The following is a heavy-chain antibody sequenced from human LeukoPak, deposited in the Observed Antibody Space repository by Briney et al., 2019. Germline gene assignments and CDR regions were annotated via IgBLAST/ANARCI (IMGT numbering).Heavy chain of an antibody. Sequence: SETLSLTCTVSGGSISSYYWSWIRQPPGKGLEWIGYIFYSGTTNYNPSLKSRVTISVDPSKNQFSLKLSSVTAADTAVYYCARVGLSRRGGYYYYYMDVWGKGTTVTVSS. D-gene: IGHD3-16*01. CDR1: GGSISSYY. V-gene: IGHV4-59*01. CDR2: IFYSGTT. CDR3: ARVGLSRRGGYYYYYMDV. J-gene: IGHJ6*03.